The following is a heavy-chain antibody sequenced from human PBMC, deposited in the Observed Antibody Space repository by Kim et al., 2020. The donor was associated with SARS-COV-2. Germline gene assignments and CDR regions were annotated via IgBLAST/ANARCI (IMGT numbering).Heavy chain of an antibody. J-gene: IGHJ5*02. CDR1: GGSISSHY. V-gene: IGHV4-59*11. Sequence: SETLSLTCTVSGGSISSHYWSWIRQPPGKGLEWIGYIFYSGKTNYNPSLKSRVTISVDMSKNHFSLKLSSVIAADTAVYFCARVGGVVPVAYNWFDPWGQGKLVTVSS. CDR3: ARVGGVVPVAYNWFDP. D-gene: IGHD2-2*01. CDR2: IFYSGKT.